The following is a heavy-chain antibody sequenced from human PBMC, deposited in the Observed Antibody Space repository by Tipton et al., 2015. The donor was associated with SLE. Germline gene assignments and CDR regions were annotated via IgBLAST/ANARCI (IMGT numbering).Heavy chain of an antibody. CDR3: ARSSSGYYVDY. J-gene: IGHJ4*02. D-gene: IGHD3-22*01. CDR2: IYYSGST. CDR1: GGSISSSSYY. V-gene: IGHV4-39*01. Sequence: LRLSCTVSGGSISSSSYYWGWIRQPPGKGLEWIGSIYYSGSTYYNPSLKSRVTISVDTSKNQFSLKLSSVTAADTAVYYCARSSSGYYVDYWGQGTLVTVSS.